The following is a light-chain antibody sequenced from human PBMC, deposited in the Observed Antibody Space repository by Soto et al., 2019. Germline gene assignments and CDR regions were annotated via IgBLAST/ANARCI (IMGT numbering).Light chain of an antibody. CDR3: QQYGSSGT. Sequence: EIVLTPSPGTLSLSPGERATLSCRASQNVDSNYLAWYQQKPGQAPRIIIYDASNRATGIPARFSGSGSGTDFTLTISRLEPEDFAVYYCQQYGSSGTFGQGTKVDIK. J-gene: IGKJ1*01. V-gene: IGKV3-20*01. CDR2: DAS. CDR1: QNVDSNY.